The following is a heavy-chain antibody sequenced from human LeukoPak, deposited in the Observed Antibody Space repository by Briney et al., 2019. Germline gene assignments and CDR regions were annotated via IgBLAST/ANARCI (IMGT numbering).Heavy chain of an antibody. CDR3: ARDIAAAGELFYYYYYMDV. Sequence: ASVTVSCKASGYTFTSYGISWVRQAPGQGLEGMGWISAYTGNTNYAQKLQGRVTMTTDTSTSTAYMELRSLRSDDTAVYYCARDIAAAGELFYYYYYMDVWGKGTTVTISS. D-gene: IGHD6-13*01. V-gene: IGHV1-18*01. CDR1: GYTFTSYG. CDR2: ISAYTGNT. J-gene: IGHJ6*03.